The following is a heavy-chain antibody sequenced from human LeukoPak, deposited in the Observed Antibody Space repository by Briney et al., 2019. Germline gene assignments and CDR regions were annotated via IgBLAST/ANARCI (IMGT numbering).Heavy chain of an antibody. CDR3: ATHDSTKGLDY. CDR1: GFTFSSYA. Sequence: PGGSLRLSCSASGFTFSSYAMHWVRQAPGKGLEYVSAISSNGGSTYYADSVKGRFTISRDNSRNTLYLQMSSLRAEDTAVYYCATHDSTKGLDYWGQGTQVTVSS. CDR2: ISSNGGST. D-gene: IGHD2-15*01. V-gene: IGHV3-64*04. J-gene: IGHJ4*02.